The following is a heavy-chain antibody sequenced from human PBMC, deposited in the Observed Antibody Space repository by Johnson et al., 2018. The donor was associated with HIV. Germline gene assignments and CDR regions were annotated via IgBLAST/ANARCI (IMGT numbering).Heavy chain of an antibody. Sequence: QVQLVESGGGVVQPGRSLRLSCAASGFTFSSYAMHWVRQAPGKGLEWVAIISYGGNEKYYADSVKGRFTISRDDSKNTLLLQMNSLRAEDTAVYYCARVLTTRGAFDIWGQGTMVTVSS. V-gene: IGHV3-30*04. D-gene: IGHD3-9*01. CDR2: ISYGGNEK. J-gene: IGHJ3*02. CDR3: ARVLTTRGAFDI. CDR1: GFTFSSYA.